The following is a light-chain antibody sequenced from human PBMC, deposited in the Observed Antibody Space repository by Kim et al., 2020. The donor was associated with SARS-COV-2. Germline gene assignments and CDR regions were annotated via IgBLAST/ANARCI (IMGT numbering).Light chain of an antibody. CDR2: EVS. J-gene: IGLJ2*01. CDR1: SSDVGSYNL. V-gene: IGLV2-23*02. CDR3: CSYAGSSYVV. Sequence: GQSITIACTGTSSDVGSYNLVSWYQQHPGKAPKLRIYEVSKRPSGVSNRFSGSKSGNTASLTISGLQAEDEADYYCCSYAGSSYVVFGGGTQLTVL.